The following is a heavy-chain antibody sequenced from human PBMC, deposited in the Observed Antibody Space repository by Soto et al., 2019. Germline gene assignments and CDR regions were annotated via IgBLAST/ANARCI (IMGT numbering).Heavy chain of an antibody. D-gene: IGHD3-9*01. V-gene: IGHV1-69*13. CDR1: GYTFSSYA. J-gene: IGHJ6*02. CDR3: GRGNRVYDILTGYSPVGYYYGMDV. CDR2: IIPIFGTA. Sequence: GASVKVSCKASGYTFSSYAISWVRQAPGQGLEWMGGIIPIFGTANYAQKFQGRVTITADESTSTAYMELSSLRSEDTAVYYCGRGNRVYDILTGYSPVGYYYGMDVWGQGTTVTVSS.